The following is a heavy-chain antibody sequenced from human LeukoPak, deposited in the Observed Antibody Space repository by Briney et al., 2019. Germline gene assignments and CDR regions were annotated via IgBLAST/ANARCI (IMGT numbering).Heavy chain of an antibody. Sequence: GGSLRLSCAASGFTFDDFAMHWVRQPPGKGLEWVSGISWNSDTIDYADSVRGRFTISRDNAKNSLYLQMNSLRAEDTAVYYCAELGITMIGGVWGKGTTVTISS. CDR3: AELGITMIGGV. D-gene: IGHD3-10*02. CDR1: GFTFDDFA. J-gene: IGHJ6*04. CDR2: ISWNSDTI. V-gene: IGHV3-9*01.